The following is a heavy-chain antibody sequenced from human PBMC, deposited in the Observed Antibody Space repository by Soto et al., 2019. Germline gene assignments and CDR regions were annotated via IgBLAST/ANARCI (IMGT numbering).Heavy chain of an antibody. V-gene: IGHV3-30-3*01. J-gene: IGHJ4*02. CDR2: ISYDGSNK. D-gene: IGHD2-21*01. CDR3: AGLGETGYFDD. CDR1: GVTFCSYG. Sequence: HPGGSLRLSCAASGVTFCSYGMHWVRQAPGKGLEWVAVISYDGSNKYYADSVKGRFTISRDNSKNTLDLQMNSLRAEDTAVYYCAGLGETGYFDDWGQGTLVTVSS.